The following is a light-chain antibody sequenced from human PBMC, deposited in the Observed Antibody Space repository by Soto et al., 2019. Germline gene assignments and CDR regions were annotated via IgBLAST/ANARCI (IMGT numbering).Light chain of an antibody. CDR1: QTVTNK. V-gene: IGKV3-15*01. Sequence: ERVLTQSPATLSASPGERVVLSCRASQTVTNKLAWYQQKPGQAPRLIIYEASIRATGIPARFSGSGSGTEFTLTISSLQSEDFVLYYCQQYNSWPVTFGGGTKVEIK. CDR3: QQYNSWPVT. CDR2: EAS. J-gene: IGKJ4*01.